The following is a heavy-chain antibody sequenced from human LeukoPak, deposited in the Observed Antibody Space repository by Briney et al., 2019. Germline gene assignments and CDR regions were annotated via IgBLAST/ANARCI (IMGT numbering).Heavy chain of an antibody. J-gene: IGHJ4*02. CDR1: GGSISSYY. CDR2: IYHTGSA. V-gene: IGHV4-59*08. D-gene: IGHD2-2*01. Sequence: PSETLSLTCTVSGGSISSYYWSWIRQPAGKGLEWIANIYHTGSAHYNPSLKSRVTISVDTSKNQFSLKLSSVTAADTAVYYCARYCTSTTCILRGFDYWGQGTLVTVSS. CDR3: ARYCTSTTCILRGFDY.